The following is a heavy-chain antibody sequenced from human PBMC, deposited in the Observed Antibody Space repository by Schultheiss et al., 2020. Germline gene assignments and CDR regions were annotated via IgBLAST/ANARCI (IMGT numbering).Heavy chain of an antibody. D-gene: IGHD6-6*01. J-gene: IGHJ5*02. Sequence: SQTLSLTCDVSSYSITSGYWWGWIRQSPGQGLEWVGSMNHLGRPYYSPSLKGRVTISRDTSKNQFSLKLGSVIAADTAVYYCATRSSSSSGGWFDPWGQGTLVTVSS. CDR1: SYSITSGYW. CDR3: ATRSSSSSGGWFDP. CDR2: MNHLGRP. V-gene: IGHV4-38-2*01.